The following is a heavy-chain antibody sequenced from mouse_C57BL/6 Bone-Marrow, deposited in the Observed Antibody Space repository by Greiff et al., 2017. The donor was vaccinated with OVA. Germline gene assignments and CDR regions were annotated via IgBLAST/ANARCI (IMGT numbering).Heavy chain of an antibody. CDR1: GYSFTGYY. CDR2: INPSTGGT. J-gene: IGHJ3*01. CDR3: ARRAWFAY. V-gene: IGHV1-42*01. Sequence: EVKLVESGPELVKPGASVKISCKASGYSFTGYYMNWVKQSPEKSLEWIGEINPSTGGTTYNQKFKAKATLTVDKSSSTAYMQLKSLTSEDSAVYYCARRAWFAYWGQGTLVTVSA.